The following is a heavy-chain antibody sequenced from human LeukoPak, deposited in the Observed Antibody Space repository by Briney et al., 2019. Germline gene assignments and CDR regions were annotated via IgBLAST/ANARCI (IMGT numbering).Heavy chain of an antibody. CDR3: VGRFGETYLY. CDR2: IWYDGSNK. J-gene: IGHJ4*02. CDR1: GFTFSSFG. V-gene: IGHV3-33*01. D-gene: IGHD3-3*01. Sequence: GRSLTLSCAASGFTFSSFGMHWVRQAPGKGLEWVAVIWYDGSNKYYADSVKGRFTISRDNSKNTLYLQMNSLRAEDTAVYYCVGRFGETYLYWGQGTLVTVSS.